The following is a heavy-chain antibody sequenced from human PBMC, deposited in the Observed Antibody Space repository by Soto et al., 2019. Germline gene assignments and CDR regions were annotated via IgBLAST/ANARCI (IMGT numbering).Heavy chain of an antibody. CDR2: FDPEDGET. Sequence: ASVKVSCKVSGYTLTELSMHWVRQAPGKGLEWMGGFDPEDGETIYAQKFQGRVTMTEDTSTDTAYMELSSLRSEDMAVYYCATRIQSSSLFLRYWGQGTLVTVSS. CDR1: GYTLTELS. D-gene: IGHD6-6*01. J-gene: IGHJ4*02. V-gene: IGHV1-24*01. CDR3: ATRIQSSSLFLRY.